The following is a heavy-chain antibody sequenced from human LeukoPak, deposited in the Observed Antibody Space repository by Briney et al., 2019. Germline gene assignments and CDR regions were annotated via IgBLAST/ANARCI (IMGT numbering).Heavy chain of an antibody. CDR1: GFTFDDYT. D-gene: IGHD2-8*01. CDR2: ISWGGGST. J-gene: IGHJ4*02. Sequence: GGSLRLSCAASGFTFDDYTMHWVRQAPGKGLEWVSLISWGGGSTYYADSVKGRFTISRDNSKNSLYLQMNSLRTEDTALYYCAKEGTNGVCLDYWGQGTLVTVSS. CDR3: AKEGTNGVCLDY. V-gene: IGHV3-43*01.